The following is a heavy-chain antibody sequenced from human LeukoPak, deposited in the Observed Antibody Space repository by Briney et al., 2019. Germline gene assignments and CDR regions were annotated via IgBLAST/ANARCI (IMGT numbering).Heavy chain of an antibody. D-gene: IGHD6-13*01. Sequence: SETLSLTCTVSGGSISSSSYYWGWIRQPPGKGLEWIVRMYYSGNTYYNPSLKSRVTISVDTSKNQFSLKLSSVTAADTAVYYCARHTPSTYSSSWYPGAPVSVKYYYYYYGMDVWGQGTTVTVSS. J-gene: IGHJ6*02. CDR3: ARHTPSTYSSSWYPGAPVSVKYYYYYYGMDV. V-gene: IGHV4-39*01. CDR2: MYYSGNT. CDR1: GGSISSSSYY.